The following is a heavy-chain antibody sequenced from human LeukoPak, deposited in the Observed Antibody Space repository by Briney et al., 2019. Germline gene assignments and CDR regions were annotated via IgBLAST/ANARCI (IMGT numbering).Heavy chain of an antibody. D-gene: IGHD1-26*01. V-gene: IGHV3-30*02. Sequence: AGXXXXLSCAXSGFTFSNYGIHWVRQAPGKGLEWVAFIRYDGSNRYYADSVKGRFTISRDNSKNTLYLQMNSLRVEDTAMYYCAKDVVGATNIDYWGQGTLVTVSS. CDR1: GFTFSNYG. CDR3: AKDVVGATNIDY. CDR2: IRYDGSNR. J-gene: IGHJ4*02.